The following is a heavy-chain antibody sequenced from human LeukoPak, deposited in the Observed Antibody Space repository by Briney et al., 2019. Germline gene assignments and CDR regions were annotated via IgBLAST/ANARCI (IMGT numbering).Heavy chain of an antibody. D-gene: IGHD5-12*01. Sequence: QPGGSLRLSCAASGFTFSSYAMHCVRQAPGKGLEWVAVISYDGSNKYYADSVKGRFTISRDNSKNTLYLQMNGLRAEDTAVYYCARDGPGYSGYDLEDYYYGMDVWGQGTTVTVSS. V-gene: IGHV3-30-3*01. J-gene: IGHJ6*02. CDR1: GFTFSSYA. CDR2: ISYDGSNK. CDR3: ARDGPGYSGYDLEDYYYGMDV.